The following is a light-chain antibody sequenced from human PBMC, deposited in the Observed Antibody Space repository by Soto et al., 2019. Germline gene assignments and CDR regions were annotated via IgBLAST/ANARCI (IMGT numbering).Light chain of an antibody. CDR2: WAS. V-gene: IGKV4-1*01. Sequence: DIVMTQSPDSLAVSLGERATINCKSSQSVSYISGNKNYLAWYQQKPGQPPKLLISWASIRESGGPDRFSGSGSGTDFTLTISSVQAEDVAVYYCQQYYSNFYTFGQGTKLEIK. CDR1: QSVSYISGNKNY. J-gene: IGKJ2*01. CDR3: QQYYSNFYT.